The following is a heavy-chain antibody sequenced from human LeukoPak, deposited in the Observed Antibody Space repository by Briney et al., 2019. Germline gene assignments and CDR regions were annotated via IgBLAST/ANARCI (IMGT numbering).Heavy chain of an antibody. CDR2: INAGNGNT. Sequence: ASVKVSCKASGYTFTNYAMHWVRQAPGQRLEWMGWINAGNGNTKYSQKFQGRVTMTRDMSTSTVYMELSSLRSEDTAVYYCARGDYYDSSGYYLWSYYYYYMDVWGKGTTVTVSS. CDR1: GYTFTNYA. J-gene: IGHJ6*03. V-gene: IGHV1-3*01. D-gene: IGHD3-22*01. CDR3: ARGDYYDSSGYYLWSYYYYYMDV.